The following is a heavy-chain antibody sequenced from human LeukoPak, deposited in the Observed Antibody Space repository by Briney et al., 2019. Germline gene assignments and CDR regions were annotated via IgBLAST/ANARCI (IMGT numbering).Heavy chain of an antibody. D-gene: IGHD3-22*01. CDR3: ARVRRYYYDSSNAFDI. Sequence: ASVKVSCKAPGYTFTSYYMHWVRQAPGQGLEWMGIINPSGGSTSYAQKFQGRVTMARDMSTSTVYMELSSLRSEDTAVYYCARVRRYYYDSSNAFDIWGQGAMVTVSS. J-gene: IGHJ3*02. CDR2: INPSGGST. V-gene: IGHV1-46*01. CDR1: GYTFTSYY.